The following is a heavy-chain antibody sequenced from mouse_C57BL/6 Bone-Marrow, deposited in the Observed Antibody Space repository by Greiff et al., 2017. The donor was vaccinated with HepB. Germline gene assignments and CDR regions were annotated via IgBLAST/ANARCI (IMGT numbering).Heavy chain of an antibody. Sequence: EVQLQQSGAELVRPGASVKLSCTASGFNIKDDYMHWVKQRPEQGLEWIGWIDPENGDTEYASKFQGKATITADTSSNTAYLQLSSLTSEYTAVYYCTPYYYGSSSDYWGQGTTLTVSS. CDR2: IDPENGDT. CDR3: TPYYYGSSSDY. J-gene: IGHJ2*01. V-gene: IGHV14-4*01. CDR1: GFNIKDDY. D-gene: IGHD1-1*01.